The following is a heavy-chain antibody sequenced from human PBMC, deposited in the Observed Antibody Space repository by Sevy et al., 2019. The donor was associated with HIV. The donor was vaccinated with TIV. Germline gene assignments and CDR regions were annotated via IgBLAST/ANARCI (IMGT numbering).Heavy chain of an antibody. V-gene: IGHV4-59*01. CDR2: IYFTGNT. Sequence: SETLSVTCSVSGGSISSYFWTWVRQSPGKGLEWIGNIYFTGNTDYSPALKSRVILSLDTSKSQFSLTLKSVTAADTAIYFCARDSTTRPRVLDYWGQGTLVTVSS. CDR3: ARDSTTRPRVLDY. D-gene: IGHD1-1*01. CDR1: GGSISSYF. J-gene: IGHJ4*02.